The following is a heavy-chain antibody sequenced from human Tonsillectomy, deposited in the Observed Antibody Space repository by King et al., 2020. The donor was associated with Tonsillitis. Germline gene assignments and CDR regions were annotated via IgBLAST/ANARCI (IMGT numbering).Heavy chain of an antibody. J-gene: IGHJ3*02. CDR1: GGSISRSSYY. CDR2: IYYSGST. V-gene: IGHV4-39*01. CDR3: ALAVAGNLDAFDI. D-gene: IGHD6-19*01. Sequence: QLQESGPGLVKPSETLSLTCTVSGGSISRSSYYWGWIRQPPGKGLEWIGSIYYSGSTYHNPSLKSRVTISVDTSKNQFSLKLSSVTAADTAVYYCALAVAGNLDAFDIWGQGTMVTVSS.